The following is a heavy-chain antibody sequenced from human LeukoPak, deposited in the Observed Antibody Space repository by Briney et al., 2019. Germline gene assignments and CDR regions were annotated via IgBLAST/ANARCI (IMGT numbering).Heavy chain of an antibody. V-gene: IGHV1-18*01. CDR1: GYTFTSYG. Sequence: ASVKVSCEASGYTFTSYGISWVRQAPGQGLEWMGWISAYNGNTNYAQKLQGRVTMTTDTSTSTAYMELRSLRSDDTAVYYCAREKVGASHFDYWGQGTLVTVSS. J-gene: IGHJ4*02. CDR2: ISAYNGNT. CDR3: AREKVGASHFDY. D-gene: IGHD1-26*01.